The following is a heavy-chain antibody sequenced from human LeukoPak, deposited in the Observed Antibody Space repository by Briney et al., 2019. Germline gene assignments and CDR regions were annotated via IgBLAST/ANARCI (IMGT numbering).Heavy chain of an antibody. J-gene: IGHJ3*02. CDR2: INPSGGST. V-gene: IGHV1-46*01. Sequence: GASVKVSCKASGYTFTSYYMHWVRQAPGQGLEWMGIINPSGGSTSYAQKFQGRVTMTRDTSTSTVYMELSSLRSEDTALYYCAKDPGRGYYYDKWANDAFDIWGQGTMVTVSS. D-gene: IGHD3-22*01. CDR3: AKDPGRGYYYDKWANDAFDI. CDR1: GYTFTSYY.